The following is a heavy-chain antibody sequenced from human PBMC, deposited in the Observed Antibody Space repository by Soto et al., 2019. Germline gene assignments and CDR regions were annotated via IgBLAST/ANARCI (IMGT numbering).Heavy chain of an antibody. CDR3: VRNDGWYGLGP. V-gene: IGHV3-7*04. CDR1: GFTFNNYW. CDR2: IMKDGSLT. D-gene: IGHD6-19*01. Sequence: EVQLVESGGGLVQPGGSLRLSCAASGFTFNNYWMTWVRQAPGQGLEWVANIMKDGSLTEYVDLVKGRFTMSRDNVKNSLALQMDRLSVEDTAIYYCVRNDGWYGLGPWGQGSVVIVSS. J-gene: IGHJ5*02.